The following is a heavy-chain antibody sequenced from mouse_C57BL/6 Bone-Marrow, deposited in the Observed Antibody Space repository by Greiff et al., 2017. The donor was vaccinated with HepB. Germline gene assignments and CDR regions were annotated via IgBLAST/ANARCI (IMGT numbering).Heavy chain of an antibody. J-gene: IGHJ4*01. D-gene: IGHD1-1*01. CDR3: ARDDSITTVVASYYYAMDY. Sequence: QVQLQQPGAELVKPGASVKLSRKASGYTFTSYWMHWVKQRPGQGLEWIGMIHPNSGSTNYNEKFKSKATLTVDKSSSTAYMQLSSLTSEDSAVYYCARDDSITTVVASYYYAMDYWGQGTSVTVSS. V-gene: IGHV1-64*01. CDR1: GYTFTSYW. CDR2: IHPNSGST.